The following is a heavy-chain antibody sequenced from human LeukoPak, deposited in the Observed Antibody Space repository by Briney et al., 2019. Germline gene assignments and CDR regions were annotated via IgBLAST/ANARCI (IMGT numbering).Heavy chain of an antibody. D-gene: IGHD3-22*01. J-gene: IGHJ4*02. CDR2: ISYDGSNK. Sequence: GGSLRLSCAASGFTFSSYGMHWVRQAPGKGLEWVAVISYDGSNKYYADSVKGRFTISRDNSKNTLYLQMNSLRAEDTAVYYCAKDGYDSSGRLDYWGQGTLVTVSS. V-gene: IGHV3-30*18. CDR1: GFTFSSYG. CDR3: AKDGYDSSGRLDY.